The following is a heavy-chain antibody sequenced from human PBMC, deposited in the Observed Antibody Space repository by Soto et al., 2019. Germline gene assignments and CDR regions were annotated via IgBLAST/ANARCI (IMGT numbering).Heavy chain of an antibody. J-gene: IGHJ4*02. D-gene: IGHD1-1*01. CDR3: ASNEFLDFDY. CDR1: GGSISRGGYS. CDR2: MYHSGST. Sequence: PSETLSLTCAVSGGSISRGGYSWSWIRQPPGKGLEWIGYMYHSGSTYYNPSLKSRVTISVDTSKNQFSLKLSSVTAADTAVYYCASNEFLDFDYWGQGTLVTVSS. V-gene: IGHV4-30-2*01.